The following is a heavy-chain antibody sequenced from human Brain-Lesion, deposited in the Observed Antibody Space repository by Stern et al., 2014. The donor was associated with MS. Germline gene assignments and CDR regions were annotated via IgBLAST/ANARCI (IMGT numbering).Heavy chain of an antibody. D-gene: IGHD3-3*01. V-gene: IGHV1-2*02. CDR1: GYIFTGYY. J-gene: IGHJ6*02. CDR3: ARDQRGITIFGVVTDYYYLGMDV. Sequence: QVQLVQSGAEVKKPGASVKVSCKTSGYIFTGYYIHWVRQAPGQGLEWMAWINPNTGGTKYAQKFQGRVTMSRAKSISTAYVELSSLTSDDTAVYYCARDQRGITIFGVVTDYYYLGMDVWGQGTTVTVSS. CDR2: INPNTGGT.